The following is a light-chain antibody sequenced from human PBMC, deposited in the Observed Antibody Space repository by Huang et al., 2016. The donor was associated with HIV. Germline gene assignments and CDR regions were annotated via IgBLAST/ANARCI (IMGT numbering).Light chain of an antibody. CDR3: LQHKAFHLPT. CDR2: GVS. V-gene: IGKV1-17*03. CDR1: PDIFNY. Sequence: DIQMTQSPSVMSASVGDRVTITCRANPDIFNYLAWFQQKPGKVPKRLVYGVSSLQSGVPSGFSGSGSGTEFTRTISSLQPEDCATYYCLQHKAFHLPTCGQGTQVEV. J-gene: IGKJ1*01.